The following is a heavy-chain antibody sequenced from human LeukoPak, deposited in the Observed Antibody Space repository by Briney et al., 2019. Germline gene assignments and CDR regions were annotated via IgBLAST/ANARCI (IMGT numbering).Heavy chain of an antibody. CDR2: IGTAGDI. CDR1: GFTFSSYD. J-gene: IGHJ4*02. CDR3: ARGRGLNFVVVPASFDY. Sequence: GGSLRLSCAASGFTFSSYDMHWVRRATGKGLEWVSGIGTAGDIYYPGSVKGRFTISRENAKNSLYLQMNSLRAEDTAFYYCARGRGLNFVVVPASFDYWGQGTLVTVSS. V-gene: IGHV3-13*01. D-gene: IGHD2-21*02.